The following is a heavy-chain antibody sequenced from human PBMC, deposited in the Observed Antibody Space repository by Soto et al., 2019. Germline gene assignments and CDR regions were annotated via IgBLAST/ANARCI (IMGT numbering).Heavy chain of an antibody. CDR1: GFTFSSYS. Sequence: PGGSLRLSCAASGFTFSSYSMNWVRQAPGKGLEWVSSISSSSSYIYYADSVKGRFTISRDNAKNSLYLQMNSLRAEDTAVYYCAREKDYDFWSGYRDNFDYWGQGTLVTVSS. CDR3: AREKDYDFWSGYRDNFDY. D-gene: IGHD3-3*01. J-gene: IGHJ4*02. CDR2: ISSSSSYI. V-gene: IGHV3-21*01.